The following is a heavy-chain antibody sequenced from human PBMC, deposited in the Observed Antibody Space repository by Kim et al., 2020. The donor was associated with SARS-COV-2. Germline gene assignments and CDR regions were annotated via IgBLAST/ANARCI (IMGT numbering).Heavy chain of an antibody. CDR2: IYYSGST. D-gene: IGHD5-12*01. CDR3: ARCEDSGYDSDY. Sequence: SETLSLTCTVSGGSISSSSYYWGWIRQPPGKGLEWIGSIYYSGSTYYNPSLKSRVTISVDTSKNQFSLKLSSVTAADTAVYYCARCEDSGYDSDYWGQGT. CDR1: GGSISSSSYY. J-gene: IGHJ4*02. V-gene: IGHV4-39*01.